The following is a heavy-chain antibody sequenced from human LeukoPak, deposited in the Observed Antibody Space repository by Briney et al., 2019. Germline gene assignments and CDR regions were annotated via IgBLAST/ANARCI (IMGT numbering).Heavy chain of an antibody. CDR3: AKSHQEQLVRSYFDY. Sequence: GGSLRLSCAASGFTFSSYAMSWVRQAPGKGPEWVSAISGSGGSTYYADSVKGRFTISRDNSKNTLYLQMNSLRPEDTAVYYCAKSHQEQLVRSYFDYWGQGTLVTVSS. CDR1: GFTFSSYA. D-gene: IGHD6-6*01. CDR2: ISGSGGST. V-gene: IGHV3-23*01. J-gene: IGHJ4*02.